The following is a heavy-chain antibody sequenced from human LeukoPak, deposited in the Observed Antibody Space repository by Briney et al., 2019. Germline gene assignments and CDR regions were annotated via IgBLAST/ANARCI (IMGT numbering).Heavy chain of an antibody. CDR2: INPDSGHT. CDR3: ARERGPYYYGSGPADS. CDR1: AYLFTNYF. V-gene: IGHV1-2*02. J-gene: IGHJ5*01. D-gene: IGHD3-10*01. Sequence: ASVKVSCKTSAYLFTNYFIHWVRQAPGQGLEWMGWINPDSGHTYYAQRYRGRVTLTRDKSIRTVYMELTSLRSDDTAFYYCARERGPYYYGSGPADSWGQGTLVAVSS.